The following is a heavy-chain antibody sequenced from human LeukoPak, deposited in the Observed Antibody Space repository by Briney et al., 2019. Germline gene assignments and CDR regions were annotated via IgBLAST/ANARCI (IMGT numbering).Heavy chain of an antibody. D-gene: IGHD3-22*01. CDR3: ARRVVTNSGDAFDI. CDR2: INPGDSDT. CDR1: GYTFTSYW. J-gene: IGHJ3*02. Sequence: GESLKISCKASGYTFTSYWIGWVRQMPGKGLEWMAIINPGDSDTRYSPSFQGQVTISADKSISTAYLQWSSLKASDTAMYYCARRVVTNSGDAFDIWGQGTMVTVSS. V-gene: IGHV5-51*01.